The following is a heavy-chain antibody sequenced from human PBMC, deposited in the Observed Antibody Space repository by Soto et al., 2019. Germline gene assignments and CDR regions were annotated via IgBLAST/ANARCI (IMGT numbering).Heavy chain of an antibody. CDR2: ISYDGSNK. Sequence: QVQLVESGGGVVQPGRSLRLSCAASGFTFSSYGMHWVRQAPGKGLEWVAVISYDGSNKYYADSVKGRFTISRDNSKNPLYLQMNSLRAEDTAVYYCAKHYDPGLGDYWGQGTLVTVSS. D-gene: IGHD5-12*01. J-gene: IGHJ4*02. CDR3: AKHYDPGLGDY. V-gene: IGHV3-30*18. CDR1: GFTFSSYG.